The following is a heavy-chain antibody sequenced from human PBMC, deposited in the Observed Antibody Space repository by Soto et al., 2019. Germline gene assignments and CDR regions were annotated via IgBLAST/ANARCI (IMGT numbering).Heavy chain of an antibody. CDR2: ISAYNGNT. CDR3: VTTWVGDNQEHSNGYYYFDY. V-gene: IGHV1-18*01. J-gene: IGHJ4*02. Sequence: ASVKVSCKASGYTFTSYGISWVRQAPGQGLEWMGWISAYNGNTNYAQKLQGRVTMTTDTSTSTAYMELRSLRSDDTAVYHCVTTWVGDNQEHSNGYYYFDYWGQGALVTVSS. CDR1: GYTFTSYG. D-gene: IGHD3-22*01.